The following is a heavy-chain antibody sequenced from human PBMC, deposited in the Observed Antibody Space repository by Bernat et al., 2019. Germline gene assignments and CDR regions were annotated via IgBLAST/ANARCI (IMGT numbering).Heavy chain of an antibody. CDR1: GGSISSSSYY. V-gene: IGHV4-39*01. CDR2: IYYSGST. CDR3: ARLPTVGRVVPAALFDY. D-gene: IGHD2-2*01. J-gene: IGHJ4*02. Sequence: QLQLQESGPGLVKPSETLSLTCTVSGGSISSSSYYWGWIRQPPGKGLEWIGSIYYSGSTYYNPSLKIRVTISVDTSKNQFSLKLSSVTAADTAVYYCARLPTVGRVVPAALFDYWGQGTLVTVSS.